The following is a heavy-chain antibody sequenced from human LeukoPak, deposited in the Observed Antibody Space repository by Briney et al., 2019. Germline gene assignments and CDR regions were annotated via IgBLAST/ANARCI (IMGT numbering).Heavy chain of an antibody. CDR2: INHSGST. J-gene: IGHJ6*03. CDR1: GGSFSGYY. Sequence: SETLSLTCAVYGGSFSGYYWSWIRQPPGKGLEWIGEINHSGSTNYNPSLKSRVTISVGTSKNQFSLKLSSVTAADTAVYYCARQEGSGSTYYYYYYMDVWGKGTTVTISS. CDR3: ARQEGSGSTYYYYYYMDV. D-gene: IGHD3-10*01. V-gene: IGHV4-34*01.